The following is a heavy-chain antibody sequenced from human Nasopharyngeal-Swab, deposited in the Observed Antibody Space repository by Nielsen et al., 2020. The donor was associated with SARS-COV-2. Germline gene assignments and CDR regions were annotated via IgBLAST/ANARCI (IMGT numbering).Heavy chain of an antibody. CDR1: GFTFGSYS. CDR3: ARGRRLLDY. V-gene: IGHV3-21*01. D-gene: IGHD2-15*01. J-gene: IGHJ4*02. CDR2: ISSSSSYI. Sequence: GESLKISCAASGFTFGSYSMNWVRQAPGKGLEWVSSISSSSSYIYYADSVKGRFTISRDNAKNSLYLQMNSLRAEDTAVYYCARGRRLLDYWGQGTLVTVSS.